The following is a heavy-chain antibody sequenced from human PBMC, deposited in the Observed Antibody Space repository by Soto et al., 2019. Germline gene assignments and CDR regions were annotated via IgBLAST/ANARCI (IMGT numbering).Heavy chain of an antibody. J-gene: IGHJ6*02. D-gene: IGHD2-15*01. V-gene: IGHV3-53*04. CDR2: IYSGGST. Sequence: GGSLRLSCAASGFTVSSNYMSWVRQAPGKGLEWVSVIYSGGSTYYADSVKGRFTISRHNSKNTLYLQMNSLRAEDTAVYYCAKGKVGYCSGGSCYPPLYYYGMAVWGQGTTVTVSS. CDR3: AKGKVGYCSGGSCYPPLYYYGMAV. CDR1: GFTVSSNY.